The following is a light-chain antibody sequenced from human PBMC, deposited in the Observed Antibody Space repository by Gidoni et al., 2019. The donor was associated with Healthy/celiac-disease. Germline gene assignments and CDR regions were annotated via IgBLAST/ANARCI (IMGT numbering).Light chain of an antibody. CDR2: YAA. J-gene: IGKJ4*01. CDR3: QQRSTWPLT. CDR1: QSVSSY. Sequence: EIVLTQSPATLSLSPGERATLSCRASQSVSSYLAWSQQKPGQAPRLLIYYAANRATGIPARFSGSGSGTDFTLTISSLAPEDFAVYYCQQRSTWPLTFGGGTKVEIK. V-gene: IGKV3-11*01.